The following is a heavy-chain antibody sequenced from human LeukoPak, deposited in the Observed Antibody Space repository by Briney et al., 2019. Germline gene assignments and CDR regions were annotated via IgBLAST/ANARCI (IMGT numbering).Heavy chain of an antibody. J-gene: IGHJ2*01. CDR2: INHSGST. CDR3: ARVYYSNSYDYWYFDL. V-gene: IGHV4-34*01. D-gene: IGHD6-13*01. Sequence: KTSETLSLTCAVYGASFSAYYWSWIRQPPGKGLEWIGEINHSGSTNYNPSLKSRVTISVDTSKNQFSLKLPSVTAADTAVYYCARVYYSNSYDYWYFDLWGRGTLVTVSS. CDR1: GASFSAYY.